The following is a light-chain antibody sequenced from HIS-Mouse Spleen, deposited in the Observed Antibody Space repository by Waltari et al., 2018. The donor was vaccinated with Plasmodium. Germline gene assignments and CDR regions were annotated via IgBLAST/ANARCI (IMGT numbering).Light chain of an antibody. Sequence: SYELTQPPSVSVSPGQTARITCSGDALPKKYAYWYQQKSGQAPVLVIYEDSKRPSGIPERFAGSSQGTMATLTIRGAQVEDEADYYCYSTDSSGNHRVFGGGTKLTVL. CDR2: EDS. CDR3: YSTDSSGNHRV. J-gene: IGLJ3*02. CDR1: ALPKKY. V-gene: IGLV3-10*01.